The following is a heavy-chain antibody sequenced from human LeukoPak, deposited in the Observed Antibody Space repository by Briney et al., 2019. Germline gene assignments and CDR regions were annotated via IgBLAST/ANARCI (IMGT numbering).Heavy chain of an antibody. CDR1: GGSITTDY. D-gene: IGHD5-18*01. Sequence: SETLSLTCTVSGGSITTDYWSWIRQPPGKRLEWIGYTSYSGTTNYNPSLRSRVIVSIDPSKSQLSLKLTSVTAADTAVYYCTRDNRKGFSFGAVFDPWGQGTLVTVSS. V-gene: IGHV4-59*01. J-gene: IGHJ5*02. CDR2: TSYSGTT. CDR3: TRDNRKGFSFGAVFDP.